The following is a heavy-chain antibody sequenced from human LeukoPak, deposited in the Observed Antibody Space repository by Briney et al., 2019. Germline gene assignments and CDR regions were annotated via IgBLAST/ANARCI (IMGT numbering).Heavy chain of an antibody. Sequence: GSLRLSCAASGFTFSSYSMNWVRQAPGKGLEWVSSISSSSSYIYYADSVKGRFTISRDNAKNSLYLQMNSLRAEDTAVYYCASLGYSGSYYVRYWGQGTLVTVSS. CDR1: GFTFSSYS. CDR2: ISSSSSYI. CDR3: ASLGYSGSYYVRY. V-gene: IGHV3-21*01. J-gene: IGHJ4*02. D-gene: IGHD1-26*01.